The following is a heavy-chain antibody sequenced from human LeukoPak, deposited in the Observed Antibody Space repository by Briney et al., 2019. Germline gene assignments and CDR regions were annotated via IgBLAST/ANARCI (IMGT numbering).Heavy chain of an antibody. Sequence: GGSLRHSCAVSGFRCSQYWMTWVRQAPGKGLEWVANIEQDGGEEYYVNSVKGRFTISRDNAKNSLYLQMNSLRVEDTAVYYCARGRYVDWLFDYWGQGTLVTVSS. CDR3: ARGRYVDWLFDY. CDR2: IEQDGGEE. D-gene: IGHD3-9*01. V-gene: IGHV3-7*03. CDR1: GFRCSQYW. J-gene: IGHJ4*02.